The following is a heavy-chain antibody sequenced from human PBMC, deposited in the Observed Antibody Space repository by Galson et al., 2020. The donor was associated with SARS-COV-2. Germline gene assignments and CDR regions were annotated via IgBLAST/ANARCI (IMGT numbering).Heavy chain of an antibody. CDR2: MNPNSGNT. D-gene: IGHD3-10*01. CDR1: GYTFTSYD. Sequence: ASVKVSCKASGYTFTSYDINWVRQATGQGLEWMGWMNPNSGNTGYAQKFQGRVTMTRNTSISTAYMELSSLRSEDTAVYYCARESSMVRGVKGFYYYYYGMDVWGQGTLVTVSS. J-gene: IGHJ6*02. CDR3: ARESSMVRGVKGFYYYYYGMDV. V-gene: IGHV1-8*01.